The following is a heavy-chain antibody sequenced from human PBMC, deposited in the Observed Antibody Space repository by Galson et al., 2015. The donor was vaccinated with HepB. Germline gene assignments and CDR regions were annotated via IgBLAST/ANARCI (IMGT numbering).Heavy chain of an antibody. V-gene: IGHV3-23*01. CDR1: GFTFSNYA. CDR3: AKGEGPRGEQLHFDY. J-gene: IGHJ4*02. CDR2: IGTTSTST. D-gene: IGHD1-26*01. Sequence: SLRLSCAASGFTFSNYAFIWVRQAPGKGLEWVSAIGTTSTSTYYAGSVKGRFTISRDNSKGTLYLQMNSLRADDTAVYYCAKGEGPRGEQLHFDYWGQGTLVTVSS.